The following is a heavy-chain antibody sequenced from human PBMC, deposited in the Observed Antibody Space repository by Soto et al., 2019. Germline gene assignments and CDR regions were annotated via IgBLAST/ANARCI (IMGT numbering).Heavy chain of an antibody. CDR3: ARDDVPEAARPNDAFDI. V-gene: IGHV3-33*01. CDR2: IWYDGSNK. D-gene: IGHD6-6*01. Sequence: HPVGSLRLSCAASGFTFSSYGMHWVRQAPGKGLEWVAVIWYDGSNKYYADSVKGRFTISRDNSKNTLYLQMNSLRAEDTAVYYCARDDVPEAARPNDAFDIWGQGTMVTVSS. CDR1: GFTFSSYG. J-gene: IGHJ3*02.